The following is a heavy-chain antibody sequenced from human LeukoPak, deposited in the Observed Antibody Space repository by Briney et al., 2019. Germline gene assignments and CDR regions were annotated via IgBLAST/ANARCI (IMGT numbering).Heavy chain of an antibody. CDR2: INHSGST. J-gene: IGHJ4*02. Sequence: SETLSLTCVVNGGSFSGYYWSWIRQPPGKGLEWIGEINHSGSTNYNPSLKSRVTISVDTSKNQFSLKLSSVTAADTAVYYCARRSGFWSGYYLFDYWGQGTLVTVSS. CDR1: GGSFSGYY. V-gene: IGHV4-34*01. D-gene: IGHD3-3*01. CDR3: ARRSGFWSGYYLFDY.